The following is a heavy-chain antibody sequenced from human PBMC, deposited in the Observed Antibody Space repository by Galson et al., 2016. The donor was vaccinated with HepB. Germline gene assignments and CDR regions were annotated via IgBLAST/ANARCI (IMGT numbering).Heavy chain of an antibody. CDR3: ARVGRINSETRSPYNFDY. CDR1: GGSISTGGYY. V-gene: IGHV4-31*03. J-gene: IGHJ4*02. D-gene: IGHD2-15*01. CDR2: IYYSGST. Sequence: TLSLTCTVSGGSISTGGYYWTWIRQHPGKALEWIGYIYYSGSTYYNPSLKSRLSMSVDRSKNQFSLKVNSVTAADTAVYFLARVGRINSETRSPYNFDYWGQGTLVTVSS.